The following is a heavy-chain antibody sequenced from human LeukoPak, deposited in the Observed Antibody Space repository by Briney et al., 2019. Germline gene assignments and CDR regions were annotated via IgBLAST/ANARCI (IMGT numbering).Heavy chain of an antibody. D-gene: IGHD3-3*01. V-gene: IGHV3-23*01. CDR3: AKAGYYFWSGYYPPPYYFDY. CDR2: ISGSGGST. Sequence: GGSLSLSCAASGFTFSSYAMRWVRQAPGKGLEWVSAISGSGGSTYYADSVKGRFTISRDNSKNTLYLQMNSLRAEDTAVYYCAKAGYYFWSGYYPPPYYFDYWGQGTLVTVSS. CDR1: GFTFSSYA. J-gene: IGHJ4*02.